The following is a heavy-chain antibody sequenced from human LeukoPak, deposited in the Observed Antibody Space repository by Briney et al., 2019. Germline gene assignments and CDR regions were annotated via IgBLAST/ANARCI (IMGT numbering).Heavy chain of an antibody. CDR2: ISTSGGST. Sequence: PGGSLRLSCAASGFTFNSYAMSWVRQAPGKGLEWVSGISTSGGSTSYADSVKGRFTISRDNPRNTLYMQMNSLRAEDTALYYCAIMHPYYDGSGYWVQWGQGTLVTVSS. J-gene: IGHJ4*02. D-gene: IGHD3-22*01. V-gene: IGHV3-23*01. CDR1: GFTFNSYA. CDR3: AIMHPYYDGSGYWVQ.